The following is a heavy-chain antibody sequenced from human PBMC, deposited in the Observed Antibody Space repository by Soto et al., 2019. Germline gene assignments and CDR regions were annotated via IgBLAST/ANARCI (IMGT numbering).Heavy chain of an antibody. Sequence: PGGSLRLSCAASGFTFSSYAMSWVRQAPGKGLEWVSAISGSGGSTYYADSVKGRFTISRDNSKNTLYLQMNSLRAEDTAVYYCAKEIVVVVAASMAFDYWGQGTLVTVSS. D-gene: IGHD2-15*01. CDR3: AKEIVVVVAASMAFDY. V-gene: IGHV3-23*01. J-gene: IGHJ4*02. CDR2: ISGSGGST. CDR1: GFTFSSYA.